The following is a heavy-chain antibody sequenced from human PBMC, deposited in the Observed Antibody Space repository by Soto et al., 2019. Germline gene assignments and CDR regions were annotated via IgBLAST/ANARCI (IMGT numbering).Heavy chain of an antibody. CDR2: IYYSGST. CDR3: AVTPCSGGTCYYDY. CDR1: GGSISRGGYY. D-gene: IGHD2-15*01. J-gene: IGHJ4*02. V-gene: IGHV4-31*03. Sequence: SETLSLTCTVSGGSISRGGYYWSWIRQHPGKGLEWIGYIYYSGSTYYNPSLKSRVTISVDTSKNQFSLNLSTVTAADTAVYFCAVTPCSGGTCYYDYWGQGTLVTVSS.